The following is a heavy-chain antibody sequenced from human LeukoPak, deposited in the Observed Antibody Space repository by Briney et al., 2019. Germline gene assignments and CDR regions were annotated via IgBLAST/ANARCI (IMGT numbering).Heavy chain of an antibody. J-gene: IGHJ4*02. V-gene: IGHV3-23*01. Sequence: GGSLRLSCAASGFTFSSYAMIWVRQAPGKGLEWVSRISDSGGSTYYADSVKGRFTISRDNSKNTLYLQMNILRSEDTAVYYCAKDLGYSYGGDFDYWGQGTLVTVSS. CDR2: ISDSGGST. D-gene: IGHD5-18*01. CDR1: GFTFSSYA. CDR3: AKDLGYSYGGDFDY.